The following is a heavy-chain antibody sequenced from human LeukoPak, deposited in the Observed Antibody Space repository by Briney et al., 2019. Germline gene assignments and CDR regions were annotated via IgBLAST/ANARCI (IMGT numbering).Heavy chain of an antibody. J-gene: IGHJ4*02. D-gene: IGHD3-22*01. CDR2: ISSSGSTI. CDR1: GFTFSSYE. Sequence: GGSLRLSCAASGFTFSSYEMNWVRQAPGKGLEGVSYISSSGSTIYYADSVKGRFTISRDNAKNPLYLQMNSLRAEDTAVYYCARDLDSSGYYYFDYWGQGTLVTVSS. CDR3: ARDLDSSGYYYFDY. V-gene: IGHV3-48*03.